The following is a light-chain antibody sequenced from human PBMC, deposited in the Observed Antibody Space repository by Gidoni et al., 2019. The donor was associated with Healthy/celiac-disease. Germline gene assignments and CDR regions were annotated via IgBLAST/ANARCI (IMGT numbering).Light chain of an antibody. Sequence: DIVMTQSPDSLAVSLGERATINCKSSQSVLYSSNNKNYLAWYQQKPGQPPKLLIYWASTRESGVPDRFIGSGSGTDFTLTISSLQAEDGAVYYCQQYYSTPHTFGQGTKLEIK. V-gene: IGKV4-1*01. CDR2: WAS. CDR3: QQYYSTPHT. CDR1: QSVLYSSNNKNY. J-gene: IGKJ2*01.